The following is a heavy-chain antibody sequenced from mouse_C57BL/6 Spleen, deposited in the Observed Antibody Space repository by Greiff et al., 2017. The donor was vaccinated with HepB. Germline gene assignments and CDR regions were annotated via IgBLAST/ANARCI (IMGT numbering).Heavy chain of an antibody. D-gene: IGHD2-4*01. Sequence: EVQLQQSGPELVKPGASVKISCKASGYTFTDYYMNWVKQRHGKSLEWIGDINPNNGGTSYNQKFKGKATLTVDKSSSTAYMELRSLTSEDSAVYYCARSPYDYDVAWFAYWGQGTLVTVSA. CDR2: INPNNGGT. CDR1: GYTFTDYY. V-gene: IGHV1-26*01. J-gene: IGHJ3*01. CDR3: ARSPYDYDVAWFAY.